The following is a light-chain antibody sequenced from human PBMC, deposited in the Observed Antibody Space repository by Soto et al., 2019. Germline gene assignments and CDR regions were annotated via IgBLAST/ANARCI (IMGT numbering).Light chain of an antibody. Sequence: QSVLTQPPSASGSPGQSVSISCTGTKSDIGDYNFVSWYQQHPGKPPKLIISEVTKRPSGVPDRFSDSKSGNTASLTVSGLQSEDEADYYCASNAGTIIHVVFGGGTKVTVL. CDR1: KSDIGDYNF. CDR2: EVT. CDR3: ASNAGTIIHVV. V-gene: IGLV2-8*01. J-gene: IGLJ2*01.